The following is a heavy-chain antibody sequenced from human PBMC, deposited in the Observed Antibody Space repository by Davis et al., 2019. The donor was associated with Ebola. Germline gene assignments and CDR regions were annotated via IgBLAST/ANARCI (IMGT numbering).Heavy chain of an antibody. Sequence: GESLKISCAASGFTFSGSAMHWVRQASGKGLEWVGRIRSKANSFATAYAASVKGRFTIPKYDSKNTAYLQMNSLKTEDTAVYYCAAVRYYYYYGMDVWGQGTTVTVSS. V-gene: IGHV3-73*01. CDR2: IRSKANSFAT. CDR3: AAVRYYYYYGMDV. D-gene: IGHD6-19*01. J-gene: IGHJ6*02. CDR1: GFTFSGSA.